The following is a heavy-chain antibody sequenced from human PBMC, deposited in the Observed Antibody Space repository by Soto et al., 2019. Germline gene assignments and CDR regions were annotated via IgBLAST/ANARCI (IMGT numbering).Heavy chain of an antibody. CDR3: DRAVRDYYDSSGYYRFHYYFDY. Sequence: PSETLSLTCAVYGESFSGYYWSWIRQPPGKGLEWIGEINHSGSTNYNPSLKSRINISVETSKNKFSMKLSSVTAADTAVYYCDRAVRDYYDSSGYYRFHYYFDYWGQGTLVTVSS. D-gene: IGHD3-22*01. CDR1: GESFSGYY. J-gene: IGHJ4*02. CDR2: INHSGST. V-gene: IGHV4-34*01.